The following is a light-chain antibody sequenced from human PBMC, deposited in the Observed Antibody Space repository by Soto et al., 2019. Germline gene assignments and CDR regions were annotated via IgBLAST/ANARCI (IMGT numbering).Light chain of an antibody. CDR1: NIGGKI. CDR3: QVWDVSSDHWV. CDR2: DDY. Sequence: SYELTQPPSVSVAPGQTARVTCEGNNIGGKIVHWYRQKPGQAPVLVVYDDYDRPSGIPERFSGSNSGNTATLTISRVEAGDEADYYCQVWDVSSDHWVFGGGTKVTVL. J-gene: IGLJ3*02. V-gene: IGLV3-21*02.